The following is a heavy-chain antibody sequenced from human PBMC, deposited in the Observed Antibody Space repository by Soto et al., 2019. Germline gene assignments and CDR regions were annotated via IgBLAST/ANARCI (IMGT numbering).Heavy chain of an antibody. J-gene: IGHJ5*02. CDR1: GYTFTSYA. Sequence: ASVKVSCKASGYTFTSYAMHWVRQAPGQRLEWMGWINAGNGNTKYSQKFQGRVTITRDTSASTAYMELTAADTAIYYCVKHRDCYGNTCYSGEFDPWGQGTLVTVSS. D-gene: IGHD2-15*01. CDR2: INAGNGNT. V-gene: IGHV1-3*01. CDR3: VKHRDCYGNTCYSGEFDP.